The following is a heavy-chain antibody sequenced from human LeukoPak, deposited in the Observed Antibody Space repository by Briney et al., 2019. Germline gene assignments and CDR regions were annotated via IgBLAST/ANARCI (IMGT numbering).Heavy chain of an antibody. V-gene: IGHV3-7*03. D-gene: IGHD6-13*01. J-gene: IGHJ4*02. CDR1: GFTFSSYW. CDR3: AKSSSSWRCFDY. Sequence: GGSLRLSCAASGFTFSSYWMSWVRQAPGKGLEWVANIKQDGSEKYYVDAVKGRFTISRDNAKNSLYLQMNSLRAEDTAVYYCAKSSSSWRCFDYWGQGTLVTVSS. CDR2: IKQDGSEK.